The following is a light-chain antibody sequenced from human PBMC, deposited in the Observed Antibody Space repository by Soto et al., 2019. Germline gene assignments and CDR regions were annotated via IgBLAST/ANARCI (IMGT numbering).Light chain of an antibody. J-gene: IGKJ1*01. CDR1: QGISSY. CDR2: AAS. CDR3: QQYYSYPRT. Sequence: AIRMTQSPSSFSASTGDRVTITCRASQGISSYLAWYQQKPWKAPKLLIYAASTLQSGVPSRFSGSGSGTDFTLTISCLQSEDFATYYCQQYYSYPRTFGQGTQVEIK. V-gene: IGKV1-8*01.